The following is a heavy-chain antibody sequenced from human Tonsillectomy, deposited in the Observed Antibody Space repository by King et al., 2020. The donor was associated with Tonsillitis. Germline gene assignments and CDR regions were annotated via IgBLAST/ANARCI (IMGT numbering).Heavy chain of an antibody. CDR3: AKEAGANIVVVPAACSDY. J-gene: IGHJ4*02. Sequence: VQLVESGGGLVQPGGSLRLSCVASGFTFSSYAMSWVRQAPGEGLEWVSAISGSGGSTYYADSVKGRFTISRDNSKNTLYLQMSSLRAEDTAVYYCAKEAGANIVVVPAACSDYWGQGTLVTVSS. V-gene: IGHV3-23*04. CDR2: ISGSGGST. CDR1: GFTFSSYA. D-gene: IGHD2-2*01.